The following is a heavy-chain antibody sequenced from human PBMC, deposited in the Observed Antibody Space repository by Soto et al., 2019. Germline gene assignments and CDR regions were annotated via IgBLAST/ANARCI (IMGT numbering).Heavy chain of an antibody. CDR3: AREGLPHYYYGMDM. V-gene: IGHV4-59*12. CDR2: IYYSGST. D-gene: IGHD5-18*01. J-gene: IGHJ6*02. Sequence: SETLSLTCTVSGGSISSYYWSWIRQPPGKGLEWIGYIYYSGSTNYNPSLKSRVTISVDTSKNQFSLKLSSVTAADTAVYYCAREGLPHYYYGMDMWGQGTTVTVSS. CDR1: GGSISSYY.